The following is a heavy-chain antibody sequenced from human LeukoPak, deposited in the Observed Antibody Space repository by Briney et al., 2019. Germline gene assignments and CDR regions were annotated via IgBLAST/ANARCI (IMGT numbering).Heavy chain of an antibody. D-gene: IGHD5-18*01. Sequence: ASVKVSCTASGGTFSSYAISWVRQAPGQGLEWMGGIIPTFGTANYAQKFQGRVTITADESTSTAYMELSSLRSEDTAVYYCARGIQLWLIDYWGQGTLVTVSS. V-gene: IGHV1-69*13. CDR3: ARGIQLWLIDY. J-gene: IGHJ4*02. CDR2: IIPTFGTA. CDR1: GGTFSSYA.